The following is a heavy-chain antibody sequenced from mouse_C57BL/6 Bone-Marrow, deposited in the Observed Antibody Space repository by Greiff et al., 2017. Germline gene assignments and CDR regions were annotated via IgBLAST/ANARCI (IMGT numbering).Heavy chain of an antibody. V-gene: IGHV5-9*01. CDR3: ARHRGYWFAY. J-gene: IGHJ3*01. D-gene: IGHD2-2*01. Sequence: EVKLVESGGGLVKPGGSLKLSCAASGFTFSSYTMSWVRQTPEKRLEWVATISGGGGNTDYPDSVKGRFTISRANAKNTLYLQLSSLRSEDTALYYCARHRGYWFAYWGQGTLVTVSA. CDR1: GFTFSSYT. CDR2: ISGGGGNT.